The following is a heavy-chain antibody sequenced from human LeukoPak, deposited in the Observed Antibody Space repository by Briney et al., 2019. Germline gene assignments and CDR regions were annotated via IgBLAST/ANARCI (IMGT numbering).Heavy chain of an antibody. D-gene: IGHD5-18*01. CDR1: GGSFSGYY. V-gene: IGHV4-34*01. Sequence: PSETLSLTCAVYGGSFSGYYWSWIRQPPGKGLEWIGEINHSGSTNYNPSLKSRVTISVDTSKNQFSLKLSSVTAADTAVYYCARGLPRGYSYGHSNFDYWGQGTLVTVSS. CDR2: INHSGST. J-gene: IGHJ4*02. CDR3: ARGLPRGYSYGHSNFDY.